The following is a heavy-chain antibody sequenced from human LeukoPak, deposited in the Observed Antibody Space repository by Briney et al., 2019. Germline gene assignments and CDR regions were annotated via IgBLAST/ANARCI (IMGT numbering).Heavy chain of an antibody. J-gene: IGHJ4*02. D-gene: IGHD3-10*01. Sequence: GGSLRLSCAASGFTFSSYAMHWVRQAPGKGLEWVAVISYDGSNKYYADSVKGRFTISRDNSKNTLYLQMNSLRAEDTAVYYCARGIPPGYFDYWGQGTLVTVSS. V-gene: IGHV3-30*04. CDR1: GFTFSSYA. CDR2: ISYDGSNK. CDR3: ARGIPPGYFDY.